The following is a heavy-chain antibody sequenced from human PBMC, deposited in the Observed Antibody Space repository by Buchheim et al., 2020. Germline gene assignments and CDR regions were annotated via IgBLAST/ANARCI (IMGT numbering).Heavy chain of an antibody. V-gene: IGHV1-18*01. CDR1: GYSFSNHA. D-gene: IGHD3-22*01. CDR2: ITSHSGST. J-gene: IGHJ4*02. CDR3: ARDYYDTGGYFRLFDH. Sequence: QVQLVQSESQMRKAGASVKVSCKASGYSFSNHALVWVRQAPGQGLEWMGWITSHSGSTKYAQSLQGRLAMPPDTSTSTPFLELRSLTSDDTAVYYCARDYYDTGGYFRLFDHWGQGTL.